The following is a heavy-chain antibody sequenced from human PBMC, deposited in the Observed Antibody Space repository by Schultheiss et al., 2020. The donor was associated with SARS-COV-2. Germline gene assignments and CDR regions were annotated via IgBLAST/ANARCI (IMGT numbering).Heavy chain of an antibody. CDR3: ARVVVVAAPFVDY. CDR2: IYHSGST. CDR1: GGSISSYY. Sequence: SETLSLTCTVSGGSISSYYWSWIRQHPGKGLEWIGYIYHSGSTYYNPSLKSRVTISVDRSKNQFSLKLSSVTAADTAVYYCARVVVVAAPFVDYWGQGTLVTGSS. V-gene: IGHV4-4*09. J-gene: IGHJ4*02. D-gene: IGHD2-15*01.